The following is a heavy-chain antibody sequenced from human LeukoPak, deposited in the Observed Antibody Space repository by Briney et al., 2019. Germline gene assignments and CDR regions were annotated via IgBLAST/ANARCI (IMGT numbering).Heavy chain of an antibody. Sequence: GRSLRLSCAASGFTFSNYAMHWVRQAPGKGVEGVAVISFAGSGEFYADSVKGRFAISRDNSKNTLYLQMNSLRTEDTAMYYCAKDEVGRYCSSTSCYSRFDYWGQGTLVTVSS. J-gene: IGHJ4*02. CDR2: ISFAGSGE. CDR1: GFTFSNYA. D-gene: IGHD2-2*02. V-gene: IGHV3-30*18. CDR3: AKDEVGRYCSSTSCYSRFDY.